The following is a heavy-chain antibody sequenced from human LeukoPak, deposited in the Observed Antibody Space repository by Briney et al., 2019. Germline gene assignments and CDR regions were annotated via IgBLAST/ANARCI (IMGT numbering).Heavy chain of an antibody. Sequence: ASVKVSCKASGYTFTSYDINWVRQATGQGLEWMGWMNPNSGNTGYAQKFQGRVTITRNTSISTAYMELSSLRFEDTAVYYCARTQSGYVGSAFDIWGQGTMVTVSS. V-gene: IGHV1-8*03. CDR2: MNPNSGNT. CDR3: ARTQSGYVGSAFDI. CDR1: GYTFTSYD. J-gene: IGHJ3*02. D-gene: IGHD5-12*01.